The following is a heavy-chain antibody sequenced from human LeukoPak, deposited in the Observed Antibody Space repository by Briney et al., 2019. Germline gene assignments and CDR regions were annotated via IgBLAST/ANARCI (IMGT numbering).Heavy chain of an antibody. V-gene: IGHV4-4*09. Sequence: SETLSPTCPVSGDSNNNHYRSLIRQSPGKGLEWIGFIYTRGSTNYNPSLKSRVTMSGDTSKNQVSLTLNSVTAADTAVYYCARHWIETTKTYSYWFDPWGQGTLVTVSS. J-gene: IGHJ5*02. CDR2: IYTRGST. CDR1: GDSNNNHY. CDR3: ARHWIETTKTYSYWFDP. D-gene: IGHD1-1*01.